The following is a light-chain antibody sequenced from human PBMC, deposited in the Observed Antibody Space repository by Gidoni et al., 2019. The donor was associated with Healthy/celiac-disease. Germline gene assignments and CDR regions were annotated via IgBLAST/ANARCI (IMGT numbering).Light chain of an antibody. Sequence: SYELTRTPSVSGSPGQTASITCSGDKLGDKYACWYQQKPGQSPVLVIYQDSKRPSGIPERFSGSNSGNTATLTISGTQAMDEADYYCQAWDSSNVVFGGGTKLTVL. CDR1: KLGDKY. V-gene: IGLV3-1*01. CDR3: QAWDSSNVV. CDR2: QDS. J-gene: IGLJ2*01.